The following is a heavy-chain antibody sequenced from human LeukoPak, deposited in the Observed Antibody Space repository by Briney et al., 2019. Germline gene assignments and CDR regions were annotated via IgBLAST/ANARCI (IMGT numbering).Heavy chain of an antibody. D-gene: IGHD1-26*01. J-gene: IGHJ4*02. CDR1: GGSSSISSYY. CDR3: ARESGSYSPFDY. CDR2: IYTSGST. Sequence: SETLSLTCTVSGGSSSISSYYWSWIRQPAGKGLEWIGRIYTSGSTNYNPSLKSRVTMSVDTSKNQFSLKLSSATVADTAVYYCARESGSYSPFDYWGQGTLVTVSS. V-gene: IGHV4-4*07.